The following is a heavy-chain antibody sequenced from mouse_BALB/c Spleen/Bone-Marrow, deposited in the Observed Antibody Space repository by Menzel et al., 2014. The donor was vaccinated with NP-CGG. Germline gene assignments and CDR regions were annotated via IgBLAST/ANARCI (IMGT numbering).Heavy chain of an antibody. D-gene: IGHD1-1*02. CDR2: IYYSGTI. CDR1: GISITTGNYR. J-gene: IGHJ4*01. CDR3: ARDGNYAMDY. V-gene: IGHV3-5*02. Sequence: EVQLQESGPGLVKPSQTVSLTCTVTGISITTGNYRWSWIRQFPGNKLEWIGYIYYSGTITYNPSLTNRTTITRDTSKNQFFLEMNSLTAEDTATYYCARDGNYAMDYWGQGTSVTVSS.